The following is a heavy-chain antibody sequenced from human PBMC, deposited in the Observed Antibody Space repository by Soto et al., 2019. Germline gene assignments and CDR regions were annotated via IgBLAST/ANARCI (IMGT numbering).Heavy chain of an antibody. CDR1: GGSISSSSYY. J-gene: IGHJ5*02. CDR3: ARDRGGITVSSKPLGEWFDT. D-gene: IGHD3-16*01. Sequence: SLTLSLTSTVAGGSISSSSYYWGWIRKPPGKGLEWIGSIYYSGSTYYNPSLKSRVTISVDTSKNQFSLRLTSVTAADTAVYYCARDRGGITVSSKPLGEWFDTWGQGTLLTVSS. CDR2: IYYSGST. V-gene: IGHV4-39*07.